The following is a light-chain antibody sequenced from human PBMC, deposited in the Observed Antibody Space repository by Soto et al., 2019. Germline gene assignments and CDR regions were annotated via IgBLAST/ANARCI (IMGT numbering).Light chain of an antibody. CDR3: QQYNYWPT. CDR2: GAS. Sequence: EIVMTQSPATLSVSLGERATLSCRASQSVSTNLAWYQQKPGQAPRLLIYGASTRATGIPARFSGSGSGTEFTLTISSLKSEDFLVYYCQQYNYWPTFGQGTKVEIK. J-gene: IGKJ1*01. CDR1: QSVSTN. V-gene: IGKV3-15*01.